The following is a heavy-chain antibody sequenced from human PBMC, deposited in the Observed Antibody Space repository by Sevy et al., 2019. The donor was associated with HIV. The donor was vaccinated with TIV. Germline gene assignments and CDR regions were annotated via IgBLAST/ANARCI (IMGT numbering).Heavy chain of an antibody. CDR2: INPNSGGT. J-gene: IGHJ5*02. CDR1: GYTFTGYY. Sequence: ASVKVSCKASGYTFTGYYMHWVRQAPGQGLGWMGWINPNSGGTNYAQKFQGRVTMTRDTSISTAYMELSRLRSDDTAVYYCARDLGVEQARRAFDPWGQGTLVTVSS. CDR3: ARDLGVEQARRAFDP. D-gene: IGHD3-3*01. V-gene: IGHV1-2*02.